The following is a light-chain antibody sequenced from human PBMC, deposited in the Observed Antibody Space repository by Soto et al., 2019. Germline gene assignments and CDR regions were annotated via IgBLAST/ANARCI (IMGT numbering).Light chain of an antibody. J-gene: IGLJ1*01. Sequence: QSALTQPPSASGSPGQSVAISCTGTGSDIGGYSFVSWYQQHPGKAPKLLIYDVNKRPSGVPDRFSGSKAGNTASLTVCGHQAEDEAEYYCSAHGGTNPYVFGTGTKLTVL. CDR1: GSDIGGYSF. CDR2: DVN. V-gene: IGLV2-8*01. CDR3: SAHGGTNPYV.